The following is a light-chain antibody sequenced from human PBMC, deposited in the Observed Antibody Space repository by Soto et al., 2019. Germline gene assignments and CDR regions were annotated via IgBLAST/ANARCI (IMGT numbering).Light chain of an antibody. CDR1: QTISGW. CDR3: QQYNSYSSWT. J-gene: IGKJ1*01. Sequence: DIQMTQSPSTLSASVGDRVTITCRASQTISGWLAWYQQKPGKAPKLPIYDASSLESGVPSRFSGSGSGTEFTLTISSLQPDDFATYYCQQYNSYSSWTFGQGTKVDIK. CDR2: DAS. V-gene: IGKV1-5*01.